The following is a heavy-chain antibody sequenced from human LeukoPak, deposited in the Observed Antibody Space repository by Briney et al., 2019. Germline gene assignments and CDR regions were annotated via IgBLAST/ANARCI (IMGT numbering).Heavy chain of an antibody. V-gene: IGHV3-11*01. CDR3: ARGVCTSTSCFAGDYGMDV. J-gene: IGHJ6*02. CDR2: ISSSGSTI. CDR1: GFTFSDYY. D-gene: IGHD2-2*01. Sequence: GGSLRLSCAASGFTFSDYYMSWIRQAPGKGLEWVSYISSSGSTIYYADSVKGRFTISRDNAKNSLYLQMNSLRAEDTAVYYCARGVCTSTSCFAGDYGMDVWGQGTTVIVSS.